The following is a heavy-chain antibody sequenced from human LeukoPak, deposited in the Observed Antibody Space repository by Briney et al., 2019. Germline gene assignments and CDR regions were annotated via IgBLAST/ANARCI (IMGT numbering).Heavy chain of an antibody. J-gene: IGHJ4*02. CDR2: INHSGST. CDR1: GGSFSGYY. V-gene: IGHV4-34*01. D-gene: IGHD2-15*01. CDR3: AREGPAATPFDY. Sequence: SETLSLTCAVYGGSFSGYYWSWIRQPPGKGLEWIGEINHSGSTNYNPSVKSRVTISVDTSKNQFSLKLSSVTAADTAVYYCAREGPAATPFDYWGQGTLVTVSS.